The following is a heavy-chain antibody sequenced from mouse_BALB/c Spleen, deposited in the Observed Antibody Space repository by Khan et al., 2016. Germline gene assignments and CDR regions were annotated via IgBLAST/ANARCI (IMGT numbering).Heavy chain of an antibody. CDR2: INTETGEP. V-gene: IGHV9-2-1*01. CDR3: ARRVRWYFDV. Sequence: QIQLVQSGPELKKPGETVKISCKASGFTFTAYSLHWVKQAPGKGLKWMGWINTETGEPTYVDDFKGRFAFSLETSASTAYLQINTLKNEDTATXFCARRVRWYFDVWGAGTTVTVSS. J-gene: IGHJ1*01. CDR1: GFTFTAYS. D-gene: IGHD2-14*01.